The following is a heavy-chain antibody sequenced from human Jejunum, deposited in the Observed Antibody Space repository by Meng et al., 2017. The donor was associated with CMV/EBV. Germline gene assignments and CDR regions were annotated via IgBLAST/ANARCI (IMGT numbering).Heavy chain of an antibody. V-gene: IGHV1-69*01. CDR3: ARDVRGSGRLDHYYGMDV. Sequence: ISFAISWVRKAPGLGLEWMGAIIPMFGTGKYAQKFQGRVTITADESTNTAYMELSSLRSEDTAVYSCARDVRGSGRLDHYYGMDVWGQGTTVTVSS. J-gene: IGHJ6*02. CDR2: IIPMFGTG. D-gene: IGHD3-16*02. CDR1: ISFA.